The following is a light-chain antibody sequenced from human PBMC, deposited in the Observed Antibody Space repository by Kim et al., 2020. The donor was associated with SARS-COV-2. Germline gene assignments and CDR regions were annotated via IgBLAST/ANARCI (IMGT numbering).Light chain of an antibody. CDR1: RYNNGSNT. V-gene: IGLV1-44*01. CDR3: DAWDDKLHGPA. Sequence: GVTFSSAGSRYNNGSNTVNWYQQFSGTTPNLLVYSNDQRASWVPDRFSGSKSGTSASLAFSGLQSVDEADYDCDAWDDKLHGPAFRGGSQLTVL. J-gene: IGLJ2*01. CDR2: SND.